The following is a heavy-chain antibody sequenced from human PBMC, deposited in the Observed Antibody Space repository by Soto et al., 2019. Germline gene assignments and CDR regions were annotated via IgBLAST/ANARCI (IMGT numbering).Heavy chain of an antibody. V-gene: IGHV1-18*01. CDR2: ISAYNGNT. J-gene: IGHJ4*02. D-gene: IGHD5-12*01. Sequence: QVQLVQSGAEVKKPGASVKVSCKASGCTFTSYGISWVRQVPGQGLEWMGWISAYNGNTNYAQKFQGRVTMTTDTSTTTAYMELRSLRSDDTAVYYCPRAPRDGYNYVLPWGQGTLVIVSS. CDR3: PRAPRDGYNYVLP. CDR1: GCTFTSYG.